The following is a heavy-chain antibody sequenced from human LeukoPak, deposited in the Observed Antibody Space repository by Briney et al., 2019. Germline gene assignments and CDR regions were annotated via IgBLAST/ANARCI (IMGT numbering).Heavy chain of an antibody. CDR3: ARAPIPYDRSRPDYRFDP. CDR1: GGSISSYY. CDR2: IYYSGST. V-gene: IGHV4-59*01. Sequence: PSETLSLTCSVSGGSISSYYGSWIRQPPGRGLEWIGYIYYSGSTNYNPSLKSRVTISLDTSKSQFSLKLTSVTAADTAVYYCARAPIPYDRSRPDYRFDPWGQGTLVTASS. D-gene: IGHD3-16*01. J-gene: IGHJ5*02.